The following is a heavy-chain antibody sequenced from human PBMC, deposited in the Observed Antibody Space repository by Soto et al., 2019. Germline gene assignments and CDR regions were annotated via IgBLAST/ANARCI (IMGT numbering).Heavy chain of an antibody. V-gene: IGHV1-69*01. CDR2: IITACGTT. J-gene: IGHJ4*02. Sequence: QVQLVQSGPEVKKPGSSVKVSCKASGDTFNSYVITWVRQAPGQGLEWLGGIITACGTTSYAQNFQDRLNITANEAANTDHMELSSMTADYRAKYSCKKSYGYNCGGCLDNWGQGTLVTVSS. D-gene: IGHD5-18*01. CDR1: GDTFNSYV. CDR3: KKSYGYNCGGCLDN.